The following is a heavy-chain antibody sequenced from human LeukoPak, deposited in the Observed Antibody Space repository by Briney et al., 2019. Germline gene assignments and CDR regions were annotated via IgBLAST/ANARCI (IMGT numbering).Heavy chain of an antibody. Sequence: GGSLRLSCAAPGFTFSSYSMNWVRQAPGKGLEWISYISGSTSTIYYADSVKGRFTISRDNAKNSLYLQMNSLRDEDTAVYYCARAQYYDSSGYYYEDYFQHWGQGTLVTVSS. CDR3: ARAQYYDSSGYYYEDYFQH. J-gene: IGHJ1*01. V-gene: IGHV3-48*02. CDR2: ISGSTSTI. D-gene: IGHD3-22*01. CDR1: GFTFSSYS.